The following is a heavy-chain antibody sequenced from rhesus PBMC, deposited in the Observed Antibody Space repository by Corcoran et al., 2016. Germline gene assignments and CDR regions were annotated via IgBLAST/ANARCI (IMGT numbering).Heavy chain of an antibody. J-gene: IGHJ4*01. CDR1: GGSISGGYV. CDR3: ARDRWGWNNPFDY. Sequence: QVQLQESGPGLVKPSETLSLTCAVSGGSISGGYVWIWIRQPPGKGLEWIGYICGSSGTTNYNPTLKSRVTISKDTSKNQFSLKLGSVTAADTAVYYCARDRWGWNNPFDYWGQGVLVTVSS. V-gene: IGHV4-76*01. CDR2: ICGSSGTT. D-gene: IGHD1-20*01.